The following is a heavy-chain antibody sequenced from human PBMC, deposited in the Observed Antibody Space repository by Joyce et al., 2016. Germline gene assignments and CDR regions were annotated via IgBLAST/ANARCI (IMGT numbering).Heavy chain of an antibody. V-gene: IGHV4-31*03. Sequence: QVQLQESGPGLVKPSQTLSLTCTVSGGSISTGSFYWTWIRQHPGKGLECIGYIYFRGSTYYNPYLKSRLTISVDTSKNQFSLKLSSVTAADTAVYYCAKAKSYFYDNSGYGYVDYWGQGTLVTVSS. D-gene: IGHD3-22*01. CDR3: AKAKSYFYDNSGYGYVDY. CDR1: GGSISTGSFY. CDR2: IYFRGST. J-gene: IGHJ4*02.